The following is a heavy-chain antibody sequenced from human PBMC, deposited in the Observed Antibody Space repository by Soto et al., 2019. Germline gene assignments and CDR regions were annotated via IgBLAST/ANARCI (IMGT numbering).Heavy chain of an antibody. Sequence: QVQLVESGGGVVQPGRSLRLSCAASGFTFSSYGMHWVRQAPGKGLEWVAVIWYDGSNKYYADSVKGRFTISRDNSKNTLYLQMNSLRAEDTAVYYCARDRIVGATGCPQFDPWGQGTLVTVSS. CDR1: GFTFSSYG. D-gene: IGHD1-26*01. J-gene: IGHJ5*02. V-gene: IGHV3-33*01. CDR2: IWYDGSNK. CDR3: ARDRIVGATGCPQFDP.